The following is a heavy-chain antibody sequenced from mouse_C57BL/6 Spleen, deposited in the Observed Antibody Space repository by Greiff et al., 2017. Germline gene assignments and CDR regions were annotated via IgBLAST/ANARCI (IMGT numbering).Heavy chain of an antibody. V-gene: IGHV1-54*01. CDR3: ARSGHYSNFYAMDY. J-gene: IGHJ4*01. CDR2: INPGSGGT. CDR1: GYAFTNYL. D-gene: IGHD2-5*01. Sequence: QVQLQQSGAELVRPGTSVKVSCTASGYAFTNYLIEWVKQRPGQGLEWIGVINPGSGGTNYNEKFKGKATLTADKSSSTAYMQLSSLTSEDSAVYFCARSGHYSNFYAMDYWGQGTSVTVSS.